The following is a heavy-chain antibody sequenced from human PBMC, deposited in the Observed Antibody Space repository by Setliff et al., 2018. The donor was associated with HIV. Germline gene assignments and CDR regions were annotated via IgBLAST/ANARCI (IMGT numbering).Heavy chain of an antibody. Sequence: PSETLSLTCAVSGYSISSGYYWGWIRQPPGKGLEWIGSIYYSGSTYYNPSLKSRVTISVDTSKNQFSLKLSSVTAADTAVYYCARLRREEQWLVRGWFDPWGQGTLVTVSS. CDR3: ARLRREEQWLVRGWFDP. CDR1: GYSISSGYY. V-gene: IGHV4-38-2*01. CDR2: IYYSGST. J-gene: IGHJ5*02. D-gene: IGHD6-19*01.